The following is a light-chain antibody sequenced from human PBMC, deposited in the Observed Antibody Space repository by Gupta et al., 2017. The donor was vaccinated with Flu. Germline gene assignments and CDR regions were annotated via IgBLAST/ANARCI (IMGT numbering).Light chain of an antibody. CDR1: QSISSY. CDR2: AAS. Sequence: DIQMTQSPSSLSASVGDRVTITCRASQSISSYLNWYQQKPGKAPKLLIYAASILQSGVPSRFSGSGSGTDFTLTISSRQPEDFATYYCQHRYSTPGTFGQGTKVGIK. V-gene: IGKV1-39*01. CDR3: QHRYSTPGT. J-gene: IGKJ1*01.